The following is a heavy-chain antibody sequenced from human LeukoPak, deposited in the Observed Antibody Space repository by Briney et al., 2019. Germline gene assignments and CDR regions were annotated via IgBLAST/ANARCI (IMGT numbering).Heavy chain of an antibody. Sequence: GASVKVSCKASGYTFTNNDIHWVRQATGQGLEWMGWMHPNSDDTGYAQKFQGRVTMTRNTSISTAYMELSSLRAEDTAIYYCAKKNSGSYYDYWGQGTLVTVSS. V-gene: IGHV1-8*01. CDR3: AKKNSGSYYDY. J-gene: IGHJ4*02. CDR1: GYTFTNND. D-gene: IGHD1-26*01. CDR2: MHPNSDDT.